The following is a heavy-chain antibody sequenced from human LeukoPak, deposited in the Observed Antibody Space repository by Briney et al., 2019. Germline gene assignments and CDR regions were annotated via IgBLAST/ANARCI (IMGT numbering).Heavy chain of an antibody. J-gene: IGHJ4*02. D-gene: IGHD3-3*01. CDR2: IYYSGST. CDR3: ARVGEVTIFGVARFDY. V-gene: IGHV4-59*01. CDR1: GGSISIYY. Sequence: SETLSLTSTVSGGSISIYYWSWIRQPPGKGLDWIGYIYYSGSTNYNPSLKSRVTISVDTSEKQFSLKLSSVTAADTAVYYCARVGEVTIFGVARFDYWGQGALVTVSS.